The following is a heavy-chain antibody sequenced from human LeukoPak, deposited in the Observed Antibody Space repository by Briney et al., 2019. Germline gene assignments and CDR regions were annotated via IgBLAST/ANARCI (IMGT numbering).Heavy chain of an antibody. V-gene: IGHV3-48*03. CDR3: ARDRGNGALDY. D-gene: IGHD1-1*01. J-gene: IGHJ4*02. CDR2: ISSSGSTI. CDR1: GFTFSSYE. Sequence: PGGSLRLSCAASGFTFSSYEMNWVRQAPGKGLEWVSYISSSGSTIYYADSVKGRLTISRDNAKNSLYLQMNSLRAEDTAVYYCARDRGNGALDYWGQGTLVTVSS.